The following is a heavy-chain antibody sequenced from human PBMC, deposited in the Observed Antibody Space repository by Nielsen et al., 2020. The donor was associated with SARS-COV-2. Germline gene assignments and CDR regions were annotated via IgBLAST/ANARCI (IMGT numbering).Heavy chain of an antibody. V-gene: IGHV3-9*01. J-gene: IGHJ6*03. CDR2: ISSKSGSI. D-gene: IGHD1-26*01. CDR3: AREGLGSTYYMDV. CDR1: GFIFDDYA. Sequence: SLKISCAASGFIFDDYAMYWVRQAPGKGLEWVSGISSKSGSIGYADSVKGRFSISRDNVRSSLFLQMNSLRGEDTAVYYCAREGLGSTYYMDVWGEGTTVSVSS.